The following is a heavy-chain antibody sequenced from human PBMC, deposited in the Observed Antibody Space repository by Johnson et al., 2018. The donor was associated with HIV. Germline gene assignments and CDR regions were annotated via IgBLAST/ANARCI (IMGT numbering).Heavy chain of an antibody. V-gene: IGHV3-20*04. CDR1: GFSFDDYG. Sequence: VQLVESGGGMIRPGGSLRLSCEASGFSFDDYGMTWVRQAPGKGLEWVSGINWNGDSTGYADSVKGRFTISRDNAKNSLYLQMNGLRAEDTALYYCARFGRGGSHAFDIWGQGTMVTVSS. D-gene: IGHD2-15*01. CDR2: INWNGDST. J-gene: IGHJ3*02. CDR3: ARFGRGGSHAFDI.